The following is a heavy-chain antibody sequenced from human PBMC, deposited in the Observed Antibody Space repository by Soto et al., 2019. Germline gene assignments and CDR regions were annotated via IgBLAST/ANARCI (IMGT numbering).Heavy chain of an antibody. D-gene: IGHD4-17*01. J-gene: IGHJ4*02. CDR1: GASITQYY. CDR2: VSSTGST. V-gene: IGHV4-4*08. CDR3: VTTVTTGAHSTLIFDY. Sequence: SETLSLTCTVSGASITQYYWNWIRQSPGKGLEWIVSVSSTGSTVYNPSLTSRVTVSLDTSKNQFSLKLSSVTAADTAVYYCVTTVTTGAHSTLIFDYWGQGTLVTVSS.